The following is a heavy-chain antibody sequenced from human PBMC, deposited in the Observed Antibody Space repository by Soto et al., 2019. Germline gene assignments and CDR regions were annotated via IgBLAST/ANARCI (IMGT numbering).Heavy chain of an antibody. CDR2: MNPNSGNT. CDR3: ARALNDFWSGYVRFDP. CDR1: GYTFTSYD. V-gene: IGHV1-8*01. Sequence: GASVKVSCTASGYTFTSYDINWVRQATGQGLEWMGWMNPNSGNTGYAQKFQGRVTMTRNTSISTAYMELSSLRSEDTAVYYCARALNDFWSGYVRFDPWGQGTLVTVSS. D-gene: IGHD3-3*01. J-gene: IGHJ5*02.